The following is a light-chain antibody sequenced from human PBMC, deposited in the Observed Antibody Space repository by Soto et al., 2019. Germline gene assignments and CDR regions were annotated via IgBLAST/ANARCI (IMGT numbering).Light chain of an antibody. CDR2: QIS. CDR3: LQATQFPRT. Sequence: DIVMTQTPLSSPVTLGQPASISCRSSQSLVHSNGNTYLSWLHQRPGQPPRLLIYQISNRFSGVQDRFRGSGAGTDFTLRISRVEAEDVGLYYCLQATQFPRTFGQGTKLEIK. V-gene: IGKV2-24*01. CDR1: QSLVHSNGNTY. J-gene: IGKJ2*01.